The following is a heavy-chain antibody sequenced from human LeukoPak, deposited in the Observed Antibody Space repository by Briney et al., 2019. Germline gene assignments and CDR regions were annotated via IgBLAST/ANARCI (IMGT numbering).Heavy chain of an antibody. D-gene: IGHD5-12*01. CDR3: ARDLGSGYVFFDY. V-gene: IGHV3-21*01. CDR2: ISSGSTYI. CDR1: GFTFSSYR. Sequence: GGSLRLSCAASGFTFSSYRMNWVRQAPGKGLEWVSSISSGSTYINYADSVKGRFTISRDNAKNSLYLQMNSLRAEDTAVYYCARDLGSGYVFFDYWGQGTLVTVSS. J-gene: IGHJ4*02.